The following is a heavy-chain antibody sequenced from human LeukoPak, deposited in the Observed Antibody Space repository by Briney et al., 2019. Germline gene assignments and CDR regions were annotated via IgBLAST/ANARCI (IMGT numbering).Heavy chain of an antibody. CDR1: GVTFNNDY. Sequence: GGSLRLSCAASGVTFNNDYMSWVRQAPGKGLEWVSVIYSGDITYYADSVKGRFTISRDNSKNTLYLQMNSLRAEDTAVYYCARGSGYNYGFPDYWGQGTLVTVSS. CDR2: IYSGDIT. CDR3: ARGSGYNYGFPDY. D-gene: IGHD5-18*01. J-gene: IGHJ4*02. V-gene: IGHV3-53*01.